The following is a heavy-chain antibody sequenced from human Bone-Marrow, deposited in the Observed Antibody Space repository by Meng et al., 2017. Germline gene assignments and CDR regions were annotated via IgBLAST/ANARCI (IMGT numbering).Heavy chain of an antibody. Sequence: GGSLRLSCAASGFTFSSYAMSWVRQAPGKGLEWVSAISGSGGSTYYADSVKGQFTISRDNSKNTLYLQMNSLRAEDTAVYYCAKQGRRGYYDSSGYWYYFDYWGQGTLVTVSS. D-gene: IGHD3-22*01. V-gene: IGHV3-23*01. CDR2: ISGSGGST. CDR3: AKQGRRGYYDSSGYWYYFDY. J-gene: IGHJ4*02. CDR1: GFTFSSYA.